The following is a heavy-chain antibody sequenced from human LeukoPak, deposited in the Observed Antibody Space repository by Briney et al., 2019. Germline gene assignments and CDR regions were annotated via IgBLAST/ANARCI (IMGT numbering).Heavy chain of an antibody. V-gene: IGHV4-30-4*01. D-gene: IGHD3-10*01. CDR2: IYYSGST. J-gene: IGHJ4*02. CDR1: GGSISSSDYY. CDR3: ARDEDGSGSYGY. Sequence: PSETLSLTCTVSGGSISSSDYYWSWIRQPPGKGLEWIGYIYYSGSTSYNPSLKSRITISVDTSKNQFSLKLTSVIAADTAVYYCARDEDGSGSYGYWGQGTLVTVSS.